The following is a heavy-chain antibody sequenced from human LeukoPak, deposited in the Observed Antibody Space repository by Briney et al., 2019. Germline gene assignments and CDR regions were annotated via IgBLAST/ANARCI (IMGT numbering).Heavy chain of an antibody. CDR3: ARDSVGGYYFDY. J-gene: IGHJ4*02. CDR2: IYSGGST. CDR1: GFTVSSNY. V-gene: IGHV3-53*01. D-gene: IGHD3-10*01. Sequence: GGSLRLSCAASGFTVSSNYMSWVRQAPGKGLEWVSVIYSGGSTYYADSVKGRFTISRDNSKNTLYLQMNSLRAEDTAVYYCARDSVGGYYFDYWGQGNLVTVSS.